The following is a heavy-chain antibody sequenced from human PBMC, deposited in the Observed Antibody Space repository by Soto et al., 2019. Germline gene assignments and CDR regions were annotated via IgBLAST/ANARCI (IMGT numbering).Heavy chain of an antibody. CDR2: IYYSGST. CDR1: GGSISSSSFH. CDR3: ARRERAAGTDWWFDP. Sequence: QLQLQESGPGLVKPSETLSLTCTVSGGSISSSSFHWGWIRQPPGKGLEWIGSIYYSGSTYYSPSPKSRVTIXXDXSXXQFSLKLSSVTAADTAVYYCARRERAAGTDWWFDPWGQGTLVTVSS. V-gene: IGHV4-39*01. J-gene: IGHJ5*02. D-gene: IGHD6-13*01.